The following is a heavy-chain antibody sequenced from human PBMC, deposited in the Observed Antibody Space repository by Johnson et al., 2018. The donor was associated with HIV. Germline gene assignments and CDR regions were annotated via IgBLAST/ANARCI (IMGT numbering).Heavy chain of an antibody. D-gene: IGHD6-13*01. V-gene: IGHV3-33*08. J-gene: IGHJ3*02. CDR2: IWYDGSTN. Sequence: QVQLVESGGGVVRPGGSLRLSCAASGFTFSSYAMHWVRQAPGKGLEWVAVIWYDGSTNYYADSVKGRFTISRDNSKPTLYLQMNSLRAEDTAVYYCATKGRAAAEGGVGVFDIWGQGTMVTVSS. CDR1: GFTFSSYA. CDR3: ATKGRAAAEGGVGVFDI.